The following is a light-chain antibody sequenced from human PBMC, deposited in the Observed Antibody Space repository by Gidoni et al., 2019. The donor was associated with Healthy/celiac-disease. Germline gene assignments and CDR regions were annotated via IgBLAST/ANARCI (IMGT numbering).Light chain of an antibody. CDR2: WAS. J-gene: IGKJ1*01. CDR3: QQYYSTPGWT. Sequence: DSVMTQSPDSLAVSLGERATINCKSSQSVLYSSNNKYYLAWYQQKPGQPPKLLIYWASTRESGVPDRFSGSGSGTYFTLTISSLQAEDVAVYYCQQYYSTPGWTFGQGTKVEIK. V-gene: IGKV4-1*01. CDR1: QSVLYSSNNKYY.